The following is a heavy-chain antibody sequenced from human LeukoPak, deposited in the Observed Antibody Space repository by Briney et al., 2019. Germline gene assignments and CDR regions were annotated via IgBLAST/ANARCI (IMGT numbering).Heavy chain of an antibody. CDR1: GYTLTELS. D-gene: IGHD3-22*01. CDR2: MNPNSGNT. J-gene: IGHJ4*02. CDR3: ARGSYYDSSGYHRAPFDY. V-gene: IGHV1-8*01. Sequence: ASVKVSCKVSGYTLTELSMHWVRQATGQGLEWMGWMNPNSGNTGYAQKFQGRVTMTRSTFIGTAYMELSSLRSEDTAVYYCARGSYYDSSGYHRAPFDYWGQGTLVTVSS.